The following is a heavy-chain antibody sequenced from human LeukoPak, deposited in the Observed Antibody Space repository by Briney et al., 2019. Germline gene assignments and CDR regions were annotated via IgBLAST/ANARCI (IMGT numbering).Heavy chain of an antibody. V-gene: IGHV1-58*02. CDR2: IVVGSGNT. Sequence: ASVKVSCKASGFTFTSSAMQWVRQARGQRLEWIGWIVVGSGNTNYAQKFQERVTITRDMSTSTAYMELSSLRSEDTAVYYCAARVRGSYWWYFDYWGQGTLVTVSS. CDR3: AARVRGSYWWYFDY. CDR1: GFTFTSSA. J-gene: IGHJ4*02. D-gene: IGHD1-26*01.